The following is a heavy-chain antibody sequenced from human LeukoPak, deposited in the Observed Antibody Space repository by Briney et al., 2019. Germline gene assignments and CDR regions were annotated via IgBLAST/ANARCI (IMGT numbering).Heavy chain of an antibody. V-gene: IGHV3-15*01. CDR2: IKSKTDGGTT. CDR1: GFTFSNAW. J-gene: IGHJ4*02. Sequence: GGSLRLSCAASGFTFSNAWMSWVRQAPGKGLEWVGRIKSKTDGGTTVYAAPVKGRFTISGDDSKNTLYLQMNSLKTEDTAVYYCTTDPIYDFWSGYYYFDYWGQGTLVTVSS. CDR3: TTDPIYDFWSGYYYFDY. D-gene: IGHD3-3*01.